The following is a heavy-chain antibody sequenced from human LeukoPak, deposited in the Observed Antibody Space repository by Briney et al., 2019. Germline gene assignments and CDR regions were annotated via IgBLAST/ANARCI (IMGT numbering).Heavy chain of an antibody. D-gene: IGHD3-22*01. V-gene: IGHV1-2*02. J-gene: IGHJ4*02. CDR3: AIETGVVVIGGIDY. CDR1: GYTFTGYY. Sequence: ASVKVSSKASGYTFTGYYMHWVRQAPGQGLEWMEWINPNSGGTNYAQKFQGRVTMTRDTSISTAYMDLSRLRSDDTAVYYCAIETGVVVIGGIDYWGQGTLVTVSS. CDR2: INPNSGGT.